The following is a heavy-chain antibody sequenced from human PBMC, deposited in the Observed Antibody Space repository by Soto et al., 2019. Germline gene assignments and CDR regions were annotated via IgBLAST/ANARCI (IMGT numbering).Heavy chain of an antibody. J-gene: IGHJ4*02. D-gene: IGHD3-3*01. CDR2: ISPNSGRP. Sequence: ASVKVSCKASGYTFTKYDISWVRQAPGQGLEWLGLISPNSGRPSYAQKFEGRVTMTTDTSTTTAYLELGSLRSDDTAVYYCVRQYYDFWTDYPDFDYWGQGTLVTSPQ. CDR3: VRQYYDFWTDYPDFDY. CDR1: GYTFTKYD. V-gene: IGHV1-18*04.